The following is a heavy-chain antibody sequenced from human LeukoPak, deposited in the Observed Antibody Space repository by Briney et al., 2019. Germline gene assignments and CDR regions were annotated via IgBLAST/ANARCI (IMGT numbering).Heavy chain of an antibody. CDR2: ISAYNGNT. V-gene: IGHV1-18*01. CDR1: GYTFTSYG. CDR3: ASGYYDSSLRGAFDI. D-gene: IGHD3-22*01. J-gene: IGHJ3*02. Sequence: ASVKVSCKASGYTFTSYGVSWVRQAPGQGLEWMGWISAYNGNTNYAQKLQGRVTMTTDTSTSTAYMELRSLRSDDTAVYYCASGYYDSSLRGAFDIWGQGTMVTVSS.